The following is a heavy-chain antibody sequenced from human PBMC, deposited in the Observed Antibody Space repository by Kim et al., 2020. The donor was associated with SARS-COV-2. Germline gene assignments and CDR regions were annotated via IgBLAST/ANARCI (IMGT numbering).Heavy chain of an antibody. Sequence: SVKVSCKASGGTFSSYAISWVRQAPGQGLEWMGGIIPIFGTANYAQKFQGRVTITADESTSTAYMELSSLRSEDTAVYYCAREFWGRGPPYDDYYYYGMDVWGQGTTVTVSS. CDR1: GGTFSSYA. CDR2: IIPIFGTA. J-gene: IGHJ6*02. CDR3: AREFWGRGPPYDDYYYYGMDV. V-gene: IGHV1-69*13. D-gene: IGHD3-16*01.